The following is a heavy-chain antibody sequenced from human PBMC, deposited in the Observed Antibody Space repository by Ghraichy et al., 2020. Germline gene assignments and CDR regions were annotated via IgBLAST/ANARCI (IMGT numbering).Heavy chain of an antibody. CDR1: GFTFSSYA. CDR3: AKFALDIVVVPAALTPFDY. Sequence: GESLNISCAASGFTFSSYAMSWVRQAPGKGLEWVSVISGSGGSTYYADSVKGRFTISRDNSKNTLYLQMNSLRAEDTAVYYCAKFALDIVVVPAALTPFDYWGQGTLVSVSS. CDR2: ISGSGGST. V-gene: IGHV3-23*01. D-gene: IGHD2-2*01. J-gene: IGHJ4*02.